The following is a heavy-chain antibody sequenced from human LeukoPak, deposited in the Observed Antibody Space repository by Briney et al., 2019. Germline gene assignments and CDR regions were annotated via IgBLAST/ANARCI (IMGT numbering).Heavy chain of an antibody. CDR1: GYSTSSGYY. CDR2: IYHSGST. D-gene: IGHD2-15*01. J-gene: IGHJ6*02. Sequence: PSETLSLTCTVSGYSTSSGYYWGWIRQPPGKGLEWIGSIYHSGSTYYNPSLKSRVTISVDTSKNQFSLKLSSVTAADTAVYYCARDGGRYCSGGSCSKLGVYYYYGMDVWGQGATVTVSS. CDR3: ARDGGRYCSGGSCSKLGVYYYYGMDV. V-gene: IGHV4-38-2*02.